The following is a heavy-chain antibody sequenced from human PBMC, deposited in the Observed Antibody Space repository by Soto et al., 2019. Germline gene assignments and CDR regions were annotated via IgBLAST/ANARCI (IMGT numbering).Heavy chain of an antibody. Sequence: QVQLQESGPGLVKPSETLSLTCTVSGGSVSSGSYYWSWMRQPPGKGLEWIGYIYYSGSTNYNPSLKSRVTISVDTSKNQFSLKLSSVTAADTAVYYCARDLPRSGGQYVMDVWGQGTTVTVSS. D-gene: IGHD6-25*01. CDR3: ARDLPRSGGQYVMDV. V-gene: IGHV4-61*01. CDR1: GGSVSSGSYY. CDR2: IYYSGST. J-gene: IGHJ6*02.